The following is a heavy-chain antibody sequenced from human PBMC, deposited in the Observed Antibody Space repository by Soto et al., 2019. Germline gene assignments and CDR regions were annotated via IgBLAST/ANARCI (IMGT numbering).Heavy chain of an antibody. Sequence: SDSLSLSGTLYGSSISMSSSAWGGMPQPPWKGLEWIGSIYYSRSTYYNPSLKSRVTISVVTSKDQFSLKLSSVTAADAAVYYCARGGGQRYFSGGSCLRWFDPWGQGTLVTVSS. J-gene: IGHJ5*02. D-gene: IGHD2-15*01. V-gene: IGHV4-39*01. CDR1: GSSISMSSSA. CDR2: IYYSRST. CDR3: ARGGGQRYFSGGSCLRWFDP.